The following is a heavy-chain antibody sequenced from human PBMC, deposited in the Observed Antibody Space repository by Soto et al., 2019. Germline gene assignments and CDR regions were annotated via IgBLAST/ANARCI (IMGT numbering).Heavy chain of an antibody. D-gene: IGHD3-16*02. V-gene: IGHV4-34*01. CDR1: GGSFSGYY. CDR2: INHSGST. Sequence: SETLSLTCAVYGGSFSGYYWSWIRQPPGKGLEWIGEINHSGSTNYNPSLESRVTISVDTSKNQFSLKLSSVTAADTAVYYCARELDDYVWGSYRYLDAFDIWGQGTMVTVSS. CDR3: ARELDDYVWGSYRYLDAFDI. J-gene: IGHJ3*02.